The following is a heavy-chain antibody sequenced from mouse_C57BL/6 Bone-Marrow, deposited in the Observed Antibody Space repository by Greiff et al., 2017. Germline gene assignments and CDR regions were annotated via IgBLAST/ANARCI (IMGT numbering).Heavy chain of an antibody. CDR2: ISDGGSYT. CDR3: ARDSYSNYVPWFAY. J-gene: IGHJ3*01. D-gene: IGHD2-5*01. Sequence: EVQGVESGGGLVKPGGSLKLSCAASGFTFSSYAMSWVRQTPEKRLEWVATISDGGSYTYYPDNVKGRFTISSDNAKNNLYLQMSHLKSEDTAMYYCARDSYSNYVPWFAYWGQGTLVTVSA. CDR1: GFTFSSYA. V-gene: IGHV5-4*01.